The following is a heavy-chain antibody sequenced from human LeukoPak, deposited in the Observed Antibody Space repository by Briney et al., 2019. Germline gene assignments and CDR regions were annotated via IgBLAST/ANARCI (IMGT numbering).Heavy chain of an antibody. J-gene: IGHJ4*02. CDR2: IKSKPDGGTT. CDR3: ATDLTSLRCGGHCTFDY. V-gene: IGHV3-15*01. CDR1: GFTFNDAW. D-gene: IGHD2-21*01. Sequence: PGGSLRLSCAASGFTFNDAWMCWVRQAPGKGLEWVGRIKSKPDGGTTDYAAPVKGRFTISRDDSKNTLYLQMNSLKTEDTAVYYCATDLTSLRCGGHCTFDYWGQGNLVTVSS.